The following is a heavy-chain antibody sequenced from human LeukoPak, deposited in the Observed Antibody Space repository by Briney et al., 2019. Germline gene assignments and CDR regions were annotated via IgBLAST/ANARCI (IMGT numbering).Heavy chain of an antibody. CDR2: ISAYNGNT. D-gene: IGHD3-10*01. CDR1: GYTFTSYG. Sequence: ASVKVSCKASGYTFTSYGISWVRQAPGQGLEWMGWISAYNGNTNYAQKLQGRVTMTTDTSTSTANMELRNLRSDDTAVYYCARVLLWFGESLSSYSYYMDVWGKGTTVTVSS. J-gene: IGHJ6*03. CDR3: ARVLLWFGESLSSYSYYMDV. V-gene: IGHV1-18*01.